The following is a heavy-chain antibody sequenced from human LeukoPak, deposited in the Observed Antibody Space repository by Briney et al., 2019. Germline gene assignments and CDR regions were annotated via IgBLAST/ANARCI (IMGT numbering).Heavy chain of an antibody. CDR3: ARGGGPYRPLDY. CDR2: VNLQGST. V-gene: IGHV4-4*02. Sequence: SGTLSLTCGVSGGSISNTNWWTWVRQPPGKGLEWIGEVNLQGSTNYNPSLKSLVAISVDNSENHISLKLTSVTAADAAVYYCARGGGPYRPLDYSGQGTLVTVAS. J-gene: IGHJ4*02. CDR1: GGSISNTNW.